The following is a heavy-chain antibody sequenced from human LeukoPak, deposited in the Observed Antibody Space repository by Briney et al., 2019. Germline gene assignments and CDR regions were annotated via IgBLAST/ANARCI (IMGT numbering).Heavy chain of an antibody. Sequence: PGGSLRLSCVASGFTFNRFAMHWVRQAPGKGLVYVSAINNNGDSPYYAKSVKGRFTISRDNSKNTLYLQMGSLTTEDMAVYYCARDGGYSSACFDNWGQGTLVTVSS. J-gene: IGHJ4*02. D-gene: IGHD6-6*01. CDR1: GFTFNRFA. V-gene: IGHV3-64*01. CDR2: INNNGDSP. CDR3: ARDGGYSSACFDN.